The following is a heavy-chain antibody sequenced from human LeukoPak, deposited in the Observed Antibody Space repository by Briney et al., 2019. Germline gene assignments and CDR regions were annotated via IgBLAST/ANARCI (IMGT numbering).Heavy chain of an antibody. CDR1: GFTFITYS. D-gene: IGHD1-14*01. J-gene: IGHJ4*02. CDR3: ARLGESTTDFDY. V-gene: IGHV3-21*01. CDR2: ISSITSSYI. Sequence: GGSLRLSCAASGFTFITYSMTWGRQAPGKGLEWVSSISSITSSYIHYADSVKGRFTISRDNVKNSLYLQMNSLRAEDTAVYYCARLGESTTDFDYWGQGTLVTVSS.